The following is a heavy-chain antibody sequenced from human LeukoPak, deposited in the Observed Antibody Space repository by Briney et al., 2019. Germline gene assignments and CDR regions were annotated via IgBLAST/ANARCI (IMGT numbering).Heavy chain of an antibody. V-gene: IGHV4-4*07. CDR1: GGSISSYY. D-gene: IGHD3-22*01. CDR3: ARASYDSSGSNAFDI. Sequence: SETLSLTCTVSGGSISSYYWSWIRQPAVKGLEWIGRIYTSGSTNYNPSLKSRVTISVDKSKNQFSLKMSSATAADTAVYYCARASYDSSGSNAFDIWGQGTMVTVSS. J-gene: IGHJ3*02. CDR2: IYTSGST.